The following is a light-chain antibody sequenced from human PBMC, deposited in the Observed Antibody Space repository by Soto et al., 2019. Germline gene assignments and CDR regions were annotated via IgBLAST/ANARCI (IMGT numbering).Light chain of an antibody. V-gene: IGKV1-5*03. Sequence: IQMTQSPSTLSASVGDIVNITFRASQTISSWLAWYQQKPGKAPKLLIYKASTLKSGVPSRFSGSGSGTEFTLTISSLQPDDFATYYCQHYNSYSEAFGQGTKVDIK. CDR1: QTISSW. CDR2: KAS. CDR3: QHYNSYSEA. J-gene: IGKJ1*01.